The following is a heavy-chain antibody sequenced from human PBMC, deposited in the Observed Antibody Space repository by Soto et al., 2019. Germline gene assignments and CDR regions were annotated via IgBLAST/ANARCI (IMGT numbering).Heavy chain of an antibody. D-gene: IGHD2-21*02. V-gene: IGHV1-69*13. J-gene: IGHJ4*02. CDR2: IIPIFGTA. CDR1: GGTFSSYA. CDR3: AGRNCGGDCYSVKSYFDY. Sequence: SVKVSCKASGGTFSSYAISWVRQAPGQGLEWMGGIIPIFGTANYAQKFQGRVTITADESTSTAYMELSSLRSEDTAVYYCAGRNCGGDCYSVKSYFDYWGQGTLVTVSS.